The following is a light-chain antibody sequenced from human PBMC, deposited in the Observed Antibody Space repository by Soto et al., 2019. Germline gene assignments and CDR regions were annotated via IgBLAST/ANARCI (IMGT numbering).Light chain of an antibody. J-gene: IGKJ4*01. CDR3: QQLNSYPLT. V-gene: IGKV1-5*03. Sequence: DIEMTQSPSTLSGSAGDRVTITCRASQSSSSWLAWYQQKPGKAPKLLIYNASTLKSGVPSRFSGSGSGTEFTLTIGSLQPDDFATYYCQQLNSYPLTFGGGTKVDIK. CDR2: NAS. CDR1: QSSSSW.